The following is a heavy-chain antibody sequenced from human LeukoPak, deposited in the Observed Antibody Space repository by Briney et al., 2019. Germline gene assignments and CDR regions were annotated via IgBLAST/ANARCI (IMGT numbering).Heavy chain of an antibody. CDR2: ISSSSSYI. CDR1: GFTFSSYS. J-gene: IGHJ3*02. Sequence: GGSLRLSCAASGFTFSSYSMNWVGQAPGRGLEWVSSISSSSSYIYYADSVKGRFTISRDNAKNSLYLQMNSLRAEDTAVYYCARAGGWFGDYAFDIWGQGTMVTVSS. V-gene: IGHV3-21*01. D-gene: IGHD3-10*01. CDR3: ARAGGWFGDYAFDI.